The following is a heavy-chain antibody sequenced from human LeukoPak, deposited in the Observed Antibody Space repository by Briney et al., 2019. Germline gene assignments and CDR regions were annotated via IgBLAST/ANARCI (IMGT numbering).Heavy chain of an antibody. J-gene: IGHJ4*02. CDR2: IRRKATSCTT. V-gene: IGHV3-73*01. CDR3: ITRPEDAAAGLDF. CDR1: GFTFSGSA. D-gene: IGHD6-13*01. Sequence: GGSLSLSCAAYGFTFSGSAMHSVRQAWGKGLGLVGRIRRKATSCTTAYAVAVKGRFTISRDDSKNTAYLQMNSLKTEDTAVYYCITRPEDAAAGLDFWGQGTLVTVSS.